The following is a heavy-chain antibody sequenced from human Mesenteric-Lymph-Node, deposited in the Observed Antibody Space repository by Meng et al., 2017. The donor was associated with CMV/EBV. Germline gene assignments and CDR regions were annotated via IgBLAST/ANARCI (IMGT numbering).Heavy chain of an antibody. V-gene: IGHV4-34*01. CDR2: INHSGST. CDR3: ASVCSSTSCYYYGMDV. Sequence: GSLRLSCAVYGGSFSGYYWSWIRQPPGKGLEWIGEINHSGSTNYNPSLKSRVTISVDTSKNQFSLKLSSVTAADTAVYYCASVCSSTSCYYYGMDVWGQGTTVTVSS. J-gene: IGHJ6*02. CDR1: GGSFSGYY. D-gene: IGHD2-2*01.